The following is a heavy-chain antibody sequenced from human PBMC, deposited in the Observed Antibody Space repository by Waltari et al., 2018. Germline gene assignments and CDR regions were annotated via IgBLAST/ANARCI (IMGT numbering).Heavy chain of an antibody. D-gene: IGHD5-12*01. CDR1: GSTFSSFS. V-gene: IGHV3-21*06. CDR3: ARIYRGYDLIDY. CDR2: ISSGSHYL. J-gene: IGHJ4*02. Sequence: EVQLVESGGGLVKPGESLRLSCAASGSTFSSFSMNWVRQAPGKGLEGISSISSGSHYLSYADSVEGRFTISRDNAKNSLYLHMTSLRAEDTAVYFCARIYRGYDLIDYWGQGTLVTVSS.